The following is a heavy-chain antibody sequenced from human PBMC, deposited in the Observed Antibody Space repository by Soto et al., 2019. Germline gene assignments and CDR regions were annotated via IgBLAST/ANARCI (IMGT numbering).Heavy chain of an antibody. CDR1: AFTLSTYA. V-gene: IGHV3-30-3*01. Sequence: GGSLRLSCATSAFTLSTYAMHWVRQAPGEGLDWVASISHDGSETYYADSVKGRFTISRDNSKDTLYLQMNSLRGEDTDVYYWARDFVAARPVMDFGGQGPTVTVS. D-gene: IGHD6-25*01. J-gene: IGHJ6*02. CDR2: ISHDGSET. CDR3: ARDFVAARPVMDF.